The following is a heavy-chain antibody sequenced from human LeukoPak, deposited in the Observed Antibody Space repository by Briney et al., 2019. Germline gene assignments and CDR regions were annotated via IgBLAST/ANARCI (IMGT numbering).Heavy chain of an antibody. D-gene: IGHD3-10*01. J-gene: IGHJ4*02. CDR3: ARGGLSMVRGVPFDY. Sequence: TVKVSCKASGGTFSSYAISWVRQAPGQGLEWMGGIIPIFGTANYAQKFQGRVTITADESTSTAYMELSSLRSEDTAVYYCARGGLSMVRGVPFDYWGQGTLVTVSS. CDR1: GGTFSSYA. CDR2: IIPIFGTA. V-gene: IGHV1-69*01.